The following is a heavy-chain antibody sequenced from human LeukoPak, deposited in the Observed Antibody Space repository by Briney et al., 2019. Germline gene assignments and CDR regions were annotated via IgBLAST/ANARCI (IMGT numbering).Heavy chain of an antibody. CDR3: ARVRYCTSNTCFYDFDY. CDR2: IRHSGNT. CDR1: GYSISTGYY. J-gene: IGHJ4*02. D-gene: IGHD2-2*01. V-gene: IGHV4-38-2*02. Sequence: PSETLSLTCTVSGYSISTGYYWGWIRQPPGKGLEWIGSIRHSGNTYYNPSLKSRVTMSVDTSKNQFSLKLSSVTAADTALYYCARVRYCTSNTCFYDFDYWGQGTLVTVSS.